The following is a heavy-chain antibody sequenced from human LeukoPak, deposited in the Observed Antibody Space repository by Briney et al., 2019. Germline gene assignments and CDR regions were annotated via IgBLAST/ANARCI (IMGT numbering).Heavy chain of an antibody. J-gene: IGHJ4*02. CDR3: ARALASDGSGSYHY. D-gene: IGHD3-10*01. Sequence: SETLSLTCAVYGGSFSGYYCSWIRQPPGKGLEWVGEIDNRGSRNHNASLKSRVTISLDTSKNQFSLKLSSVTPADTAVYYCARALASDGSGSYHYWGQGTLVTVSS. CDR1: GGSFSGYY. V-gene: IGHV4-34*01. CDR2: IDNRGSR.